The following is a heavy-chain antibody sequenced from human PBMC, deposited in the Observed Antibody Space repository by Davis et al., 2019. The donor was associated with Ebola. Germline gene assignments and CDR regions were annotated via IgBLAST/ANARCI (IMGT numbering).Heavy chain of an antibody. CDR3: ARDYYDSSGYLWYFDL. CDR2: IYYSGNT. Sequence: MPSETLSLTCTVSGGSISSSSYYWGWIRQPPGKGLEWIGSIYYSGNTYYNPSLKSRVTISVDKSKNQFSLNLSSVTAADTAVYYCARDYYDSSGYLWYFDLWGRGTLVTVSS. V-gene: IGHV4-39*07. CDR1: GGSISSSSYY. D-gene: IGHD3-22*01. J-gene: IGHJ2*01.